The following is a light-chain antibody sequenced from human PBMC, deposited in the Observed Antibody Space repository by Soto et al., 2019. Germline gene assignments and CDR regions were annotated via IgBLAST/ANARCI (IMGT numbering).Light chain of an antibody. J-gene: IGKJ5*01. CDR2: DAS. Sequence: EIVLTQSPATLSLSPGERATLSCRASQSVSNYLAWYQQKPGQAPSLLIHDASDRATGIPARFSGSGSETDFTLTISSLEPEDFAPYYCQQRSSWPLTFGQGTRLEIK. V-gene: IGKV3-11*01. CDR3: QQRSSWPLT. CDR1: QSVSNY.